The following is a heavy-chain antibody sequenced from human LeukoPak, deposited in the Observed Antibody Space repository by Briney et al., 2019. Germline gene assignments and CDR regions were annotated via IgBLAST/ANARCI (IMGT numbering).Heavy chain of an antibody. CDR3: ARHGVGMVRGVIGWFDP. D-gene: IGHD3-10*01. CDR1: GYSISSGYY. V-gene: IGHV4-38-2*02. Sequence: SETLSLTCTVSGYSISSGYYWGWIRQPPGKGLEWIGSIYRSGSTSYNPSLKSRVTISVDTSKNQFSLNLISMTAADTAVYYCARHGVGMVRGVIGWFDPWGQGTLVTVSS. CDR2: IYRSGST. J-gene: IGHJ5*02.